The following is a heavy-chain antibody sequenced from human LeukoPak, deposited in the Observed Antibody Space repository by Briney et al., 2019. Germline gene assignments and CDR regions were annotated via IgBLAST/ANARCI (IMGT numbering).Heavy chain of an antibody. D-gene: IGHD3-22*01. V-gene: IGHV4-4*07. CDR1: GGSISSYY. CDR3: ASPYDISGFDAFNI. Sequence: SETLSLTCTVSGGSISSYYWSWIRQPAGKGLEWIGRIYTSGSTNYNPSLKSRVTMSVDTSKNQFSLKLSSVTAADTAVYYCASPYDISGFDAFNIWRQGTMVTVSS. CDR2: IYTSGST. J-gene: IGHJ3*02.